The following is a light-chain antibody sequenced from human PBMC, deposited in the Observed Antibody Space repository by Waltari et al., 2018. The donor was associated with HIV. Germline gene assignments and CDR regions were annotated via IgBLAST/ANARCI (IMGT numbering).Light chain of an antibody. CDR1: KLGDKY. J-gene: IGLJ2*01. CDR3: QAWDSDTPKV. CDR2: KDG. V-gene: IGLV3-1*01. Sequence: SYELTQPPSVSVSPGQTASIPCSGDKLGDKYACWYQQKPCQSPVLVIYKDGKRPSGIPERFSGFNSGNTATLTISGTQAMDEADYYCQAWDSDTPKVFGGGTKLTVL.